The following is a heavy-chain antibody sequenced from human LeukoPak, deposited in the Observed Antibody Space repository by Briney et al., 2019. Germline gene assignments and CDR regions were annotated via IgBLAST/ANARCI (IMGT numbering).Heavy chain of an antibody. CDR3: TTAVGGTEDFDY. V-gene: IGHV3-15*01. CDR1: GFSFSGAW. D-gene: IGHD1-26*01. J-gene: IGHJ4*02. CDR2: IKSNSDGGTT. Sequence: GGSLRLSCGASGFSFSGAWMSWVRQAPGKGLEWVGRIKSNSDGGTTDSAAPVKGRFTISRDDSKNTLYLQMNSLKTEDTAVYYCTTAVGGTEDFDYWGQGTLVTVSS.